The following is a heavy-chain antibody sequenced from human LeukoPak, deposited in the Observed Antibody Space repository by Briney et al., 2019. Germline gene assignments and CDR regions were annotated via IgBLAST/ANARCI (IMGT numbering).Heavy chain of an antibody. Sequence: GASVKVPCKASGGTFSSYAISWVRQAPGQGLEWMGGIIPIFGTANYAQKFQGRVTITTDESTSTAYMELSSLRSEDTAVYYCASGIASAGTFDYWGQGTLVTVSS. CDR2: IIPIFGTA. CDR3: ASGIASAGTFDY. CDR1: GGTFSSYA. V-gene: IGHV1-69*05. D-gene: IGHD6-13*01. J-gene: IGHJ4*02.